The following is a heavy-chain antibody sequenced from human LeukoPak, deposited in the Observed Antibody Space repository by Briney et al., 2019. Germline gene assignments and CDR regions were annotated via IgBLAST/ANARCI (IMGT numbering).Heavy chain of an antibody. CDR1: GGSISSGNYY. CDR3: ARQTGSGLFILP. Sequence: PSETLSLTCTVSGGSISSGNYYWSWIRQPAGKGLEWIGRIYTSGTTNYNPSLKSRVTISLNTSKNQFSLKLSSVTAADTAVYYCARQTGSGLFILPGGQGTLVTVSS. V-gene: IGHV4-61*02. D-gene: IGHD3/OR15-3a*01. CDR2: IYTSGTT. J-gene: IGHJ4*02.